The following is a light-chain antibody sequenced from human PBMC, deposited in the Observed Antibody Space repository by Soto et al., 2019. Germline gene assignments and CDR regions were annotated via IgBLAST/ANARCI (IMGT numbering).Light chain of an antibody. CDR2: DDS. J-gene: IGLJ1*01. Sequence: SYELTQPPSVSVAPGQTARITCGGNNIGSKSVHWYQQKPGQAPVLVVYDDSDLPSGIPERCSGSNSGSTATLVISRVEAGDEADYYCQVWDSSSDHYGVGAGTKV. CDR3: QVWDSSSDHYG. CDR1: NIGSKS. V-gene: IGLV3-21*02.